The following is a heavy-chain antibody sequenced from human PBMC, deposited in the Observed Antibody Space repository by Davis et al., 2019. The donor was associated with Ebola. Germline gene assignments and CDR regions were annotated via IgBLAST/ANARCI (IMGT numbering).Heavy chain of an antibody. J-gene: IGHJ6*02. D-gene: IGHD6-13*01. CDR3: ARDLRRSSSWYGYYYYGMDV. V-gene: IGHV3-11*01. Sequence: GESLKISCAASGFTFSDYYMSWIRQAPGKGLEWVSYISSSGSTIYYADSVKGRFTISRDNAKKSLSLQMNTLRAEDTAVYYCARDLRRSSSWYGYYYYGMDVWGQGTTVTVSS. CDR1: GFTFSDYY. CDR2: ISSSGSTI.